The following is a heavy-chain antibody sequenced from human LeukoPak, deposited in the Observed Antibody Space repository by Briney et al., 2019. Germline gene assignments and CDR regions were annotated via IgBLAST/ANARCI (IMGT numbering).Heavy chain of an antibody. Sequence: GGSLRLSCAASGFTFSSYWMNWARQAPGKGLEWVAVISYDGSNKYYADSVKGRFTISKDNSKNTLYLQMNSLRAEDTAVYYCARDRVSSSYRDYGMGVWGQGTTVTVSS. CDR3: ARDRVSSSYRDYGMGV. CDR2: ISYDGSNK. D-gene: IGHD6-13*01. CDR1: GFTFSSYW. J-gene: IGHJ6*02. V-gene: IGHV3-30*03.